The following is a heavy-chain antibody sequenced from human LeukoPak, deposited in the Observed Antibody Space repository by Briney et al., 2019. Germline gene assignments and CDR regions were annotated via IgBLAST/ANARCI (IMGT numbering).Heavy chain of an antibody. Sequence: GRSLRLSCAASGFTFSAYGMHWVRQAPGKGLEGVAVIWSDGSNKYYADSVKGRFTISRDNSKNTLYLQMNSLRAEDTAVYYCARDFTDYYGSGTTYGMDVWGQGTTVTVSS. CDR1: GFTFSAYG. J-gene: IGHJ6*02. CDR3: ARDFTDYYGSGTTYGMDV. V-gene: IGHV3-33*01. D-gene: IGHD3-10*01. CDR2: IWSDGSNK.